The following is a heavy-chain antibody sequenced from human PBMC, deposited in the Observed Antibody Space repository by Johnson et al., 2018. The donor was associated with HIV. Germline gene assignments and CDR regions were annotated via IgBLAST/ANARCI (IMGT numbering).Heavy chain of an antibody. V-gene: IGHV3-30*03. Sequence: QVQLVESGGGLVKPGGSLRLSCAASGFSFSSYGMHWVRQAPGKGLEWVAVISYDGSIKYYGDSVKGRFTISRDNSKNTLYLQMNSLRVEDTAVYYCARDALLRFLEWFIWGQGTMVTVSS. CDR3: ARDALLRFLEWFI. D-gene: IGHD3-3*01. CDR1: GFSFSSYG. CDR2: ISYDGSIK. J-gene: IGHJ3*02.